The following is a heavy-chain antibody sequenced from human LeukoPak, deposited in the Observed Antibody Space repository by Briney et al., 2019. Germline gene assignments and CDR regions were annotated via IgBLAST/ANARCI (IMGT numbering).Heavy chain of an antibody. D-gene: IGHD3-3*01. CDR3: ARVSYYDFWSGYYVFDY. V-gene: IGHV4-59*01. CDR1: GGSISSYY. Sequence: SETLSLTCTVSGGSISSYYWSWIRQPPGEGLEWIGYIYYSGSTNYNPSLKSRVTISVDTSKNQFSLKLSSVTAADTAVYYCARVSYYDFWSGYYVFDYWGQGTLVTVSS. J-gene: IGHJ4*02. CDR2: IYYSGST.